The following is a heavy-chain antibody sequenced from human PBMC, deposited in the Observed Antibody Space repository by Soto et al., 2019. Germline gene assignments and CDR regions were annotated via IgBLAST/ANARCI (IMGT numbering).Heavy chain of an antibody. Sequence: GASVKVSCKASGYTFTSYAVHWVRQAPGQRLEWMGWINTARDTTKYSQKFQGRVTITRDTSANIVYMEVSSLTSEDTAVYYCARGSSWSYFDYWGQGTLVTVSS. CDR3: ARGSSWSYFDY. D-gene: IGHD6-13*01. J-gene: IGHJ4*02. CDR1: GYTFTSYA. CDR2: INTARDTT. V-gene: IGHV1-3*04.